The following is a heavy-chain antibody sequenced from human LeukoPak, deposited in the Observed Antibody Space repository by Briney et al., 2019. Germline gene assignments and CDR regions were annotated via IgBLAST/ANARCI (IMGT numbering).Heavy chain of an antibody. CDR2: IYSGGST. V-gene: IGHV3-53*05. Sequence: PGGSLRLSCAASGFTVSSNYMSWVRQAPGKGLEWVSVIYSGGSTYYADCVKGRFTISRDNSKNTLYLQMNSLRAEDTAVYYCAKERRRTMDYWGQGTLVTVSS. CDR3: AKERRRTMDY. D-gene: IGHD3-10*01. J-gene: IGHJ4*02. CDR1: GFTVSSNY.